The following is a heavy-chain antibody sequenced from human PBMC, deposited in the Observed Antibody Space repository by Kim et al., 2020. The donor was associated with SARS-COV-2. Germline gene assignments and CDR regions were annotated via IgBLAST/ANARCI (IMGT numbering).Heavy chain of an antibody. CDR1: GYTLTELS. CDR3: ATSPVVVVTPWFDP. J-gene: IGHJ5*02. Sequence: ASVKVSCKVSGYTLTELSMHWVRQAPGKGLEWMGGFDPEDGETIYAQKFQGRVTMTEDTSTDTAYMELSSLRSEDMAVYYCATSPVVVVTPWFDPWGQGTLVTVSS. CDR2: FDPEDGET. V-gene: IGHV1-24*01. D-gene: IGHD3-22*01.